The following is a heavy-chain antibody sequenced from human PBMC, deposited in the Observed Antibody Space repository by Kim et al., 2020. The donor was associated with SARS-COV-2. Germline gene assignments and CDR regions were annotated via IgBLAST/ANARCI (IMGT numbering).Heavy chain of an antibody. CDR3: ARGEKFYDVCRGHYYMDV. D-gene: IGHD3-3*01. Sequence: GGSLRLSCAASGFSFSSYAMSWVRQAPGKGLEWVSAISGSGGSTYYADSVKGRFTISRDNSKNTLYLQMNSLRAEDTAVYYCARGEKFYDVCRGHYYMDVWGQGTPVTVSS. V-gene: IGHV3-23*01. J-gene: IGHJ6*03. CDR2: ISGSGGST. CDR1: GFSFSSYA.